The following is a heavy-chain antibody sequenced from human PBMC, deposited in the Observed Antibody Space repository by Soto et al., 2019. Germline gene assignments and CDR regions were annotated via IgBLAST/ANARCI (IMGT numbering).Heavy chain of an antibody. CDR2: ICWNSGSI. V-gene: IGHV3-9*01. CDR1: GFTFDDFA. CDR3: AKDLNKYYDILTGYYRPTGNDAFDI. J-gene: IGHJ3*02. D-gene: IGHD3-9*01. Sequence: GGSLGLSCAASGFTFDDFAMLWVPQAPGKGLEWGSGICWNSGSIGYADSVKGRFTISRDNAKNSLYLQMNSLRAEDTALYYCAKDLNKYYDILTGYYRPTGNDAFDIWGQGTMVTVSS.